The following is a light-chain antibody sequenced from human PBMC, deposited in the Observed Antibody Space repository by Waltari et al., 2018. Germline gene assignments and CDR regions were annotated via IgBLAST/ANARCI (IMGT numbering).Light chain of an antibody. CDR1: QTGPNY. CDR3: LQRNSWPLIT. CDR2: NIS. J-gene: IGKJ5*01. V-gene: IGKV3-11*01. Sequence: EIVLTQSPVTLYLSPWERATLSCRASQTGPNYLAWYQQKHGQAPRLLIYNISNRATGIPARFSGSGSGTDFTLTISGLEPEDFGIYYCLQRNSWPLITFGQGTRLEIK.